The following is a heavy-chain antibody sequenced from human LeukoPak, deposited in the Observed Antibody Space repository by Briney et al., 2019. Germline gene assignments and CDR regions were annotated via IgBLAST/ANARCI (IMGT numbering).Heavy chain of an antibody. CDR1: GGSISSSAYY. Sequence: SETLSLTCTVSGGSISSSAYYWGWIRQPPGKGLEWIGSIFYPGSTYYKPSLKSRVTISLDTSKNQFSLKLSSVTAADTAVYYCARNIDDWGQGTLVTVSS. CDR2: IFYPGST. V-gene: IGHV4-39*01. J-gene: IGHJ4*02. CDR3: ARNIDD. D-gene: IGHD1/OR15-1a*01.